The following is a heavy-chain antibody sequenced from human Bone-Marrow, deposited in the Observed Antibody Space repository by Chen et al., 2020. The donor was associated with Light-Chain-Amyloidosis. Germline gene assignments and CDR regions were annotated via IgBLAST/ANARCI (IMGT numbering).Heavy chain of an antibody. Sequence: EMQLEQSGPEVKKPGESLKISWTGPGYTFPNYWIGWVRQMPGKGLEWMGVIYPDDSDARYSPSFEGQVTISADKSITTAYLQWRSLKASDTAMYYCARRRDGYNFDYWGQGTLVTVSS. V-gene: IGHV5-51*01. CDR3: ARRRDGYNFDY. CDR1: GYTFPNYW. D-gene: IGHD5-12*01. J-gene: IGHJ4*02. CDR2: IYPDDSDA.